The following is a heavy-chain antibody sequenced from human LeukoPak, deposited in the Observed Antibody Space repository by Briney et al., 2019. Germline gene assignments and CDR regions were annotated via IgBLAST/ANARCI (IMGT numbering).Heavy chain of an antibody. CDR3: AKRVSSSQYNWFDP. Sequence: GGSLRLSCAASGFMFSSYSMNWVRQAPGKGLEWISSISSSGNYIYYADSVKGRSTISRDNAKNSLFLQMNSLRAEDTAVYYCAKRVSSSQYNWFDPWGQGTLVSVSS. J-gene: IGHJ5*02. V-gene: IGHV3-21*01. CDR1: GFMFSSYS. CDR2: ISSSGNYI. D-gene: IGHD6-13*01.